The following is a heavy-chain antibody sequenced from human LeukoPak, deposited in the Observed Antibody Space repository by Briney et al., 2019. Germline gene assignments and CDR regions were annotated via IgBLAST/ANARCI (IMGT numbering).Heavy chain of an antibody. D-gene: IGHD3-3*01. CDR1: GYTFTGYY. V-gene: IGHV1-2*02. CDR3: ARNDDFWSGYSPY. J-gene: IGHJ4*02. Sequence: ASVKVSCKASGYTFTGYYMHWVRQAPGQGLEWMGWINPNSGGTNYAQKFQGRVTMTRDTSISTAYMELSRLRSDDTAVYYCARNDDFWSGYSPYWGQGTLVTVSS. CDR2: INPNSGGT.